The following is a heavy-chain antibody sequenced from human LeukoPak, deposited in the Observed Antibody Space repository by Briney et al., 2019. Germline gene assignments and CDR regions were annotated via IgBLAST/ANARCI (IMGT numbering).Heavy chain of an antibody. CDR1: GFTFSSYA. CDR2: ISYDGSNK. J-gene: IGHJ4*02. D-gene: IGHD6-6*01. V-gene: IGHV3-30*04. Sequence: GGSLRLSCAASGFTFSSYAMHWVRQAPGKGLEWVAVISYDGSNKYYADSVKGRFTISRDNSKNTLYLQMNSLRAEDTAVYYCARDRSRAARSYLYGYWGQGTLVTVSS. CDR3: ARDRSRAARSYLYGY.